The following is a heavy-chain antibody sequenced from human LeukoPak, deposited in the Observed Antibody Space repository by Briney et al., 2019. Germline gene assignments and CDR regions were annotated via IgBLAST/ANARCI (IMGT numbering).Heavy chain of an antibody. D-gene: IGHD3-3*01. CDR3: ARAFTIFGVVIAY. Sequence: PGGSLRLSCAASGFTFSTYWMHWVRQTPGKGLVWVSRINGDGSITTYADSVKGRFTISRDNAKNSLYLQMNSLRAEDTAVYYCARAFTIFGVVIAYWGQGTLVTVSS. J-gene: IGHJ4*02. CDR2: INGDGSIT. V-gene: IGHV3-74*03. CDR1: GFTFSTYW.